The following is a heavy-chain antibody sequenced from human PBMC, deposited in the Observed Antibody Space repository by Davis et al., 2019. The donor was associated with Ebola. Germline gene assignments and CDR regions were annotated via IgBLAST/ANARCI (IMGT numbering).Heavy chain of an antibody. CDR3: AKDTSNIWFDI. CDR1: GSISSSYV. D-gene: IGHD1-26*01. J-gene: IGHJ3*02. CDR2: LGTSADT. V-gene: IGHV3-23*01. Sequence: GGSLRPSCAASGSISSSYVMSWVRQAPGKGLEWVSTLGTSADTYYADSVKGRFTISRDNSKNTLYLQMNGLRVEDTAIYYCAKDTSNIWFDIWGQGTMVTVSS.